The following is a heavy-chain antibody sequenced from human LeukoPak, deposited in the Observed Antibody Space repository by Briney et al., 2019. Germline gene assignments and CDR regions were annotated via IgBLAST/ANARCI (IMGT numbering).Heavy chain of an antibody. J-gene: IGHJ4*02. V-gene: IGHV4-38-2*01. D-gene: IGHD3-9*01. CDR2: MYRSGYT. CDR1: GYSLSIGYY. CDR3: ARRLDSWSFDS. Sequence: PSETLSLTCAVFGYSLSIGYYWGWIRQPPGKGLEWIGNMYRSGYTYYNPSLKSRVTISVDTSKNQFSLKLSSVTAADTAVYYCARRLDSWSFDSWGQGTLVTVSS.